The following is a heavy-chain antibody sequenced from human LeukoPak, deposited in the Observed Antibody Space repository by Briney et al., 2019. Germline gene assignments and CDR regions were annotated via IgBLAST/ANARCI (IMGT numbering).Heavy chain of an antibody. CDR3: ARIGNDYGDLGVFDY. Sequence: SETLSLTCTVSGGSISSGGYYWSWIRQHPGKGLEWIGYIYYSGSTYYNPSLKSRVTISVDTSKNQFSLKLGSVTAADTAVYYCARIGNDYGDLGVFDYWGQGTLVTVSS. D-gene: IGHD4-17*01. CDR1: GGSISSGGYY. V-gene: IGHV4-31*03. J-gene: IGHJ4*02. CDR2: IYYSGST.